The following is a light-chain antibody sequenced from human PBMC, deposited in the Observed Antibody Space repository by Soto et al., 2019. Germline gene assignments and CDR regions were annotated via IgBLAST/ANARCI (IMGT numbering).Light chain of an antibody. CDR3: QSYDSSPTGSKV. CDR1: SSNIGAGFD. J-gene: IGLJ1*01. CDR2: DNT. Sequence: QSVLTQPPSVSGAPGQRVTISCTGTSSNIGAGFDVHWYQQFPGTAPKVLIYDNTNRPPAVPDRFSASKSGTSASLAISGLQAEDEADYYCQSYDSSPTGSKVFGTGTKLTVL. V-gene: IGLV1-40*01.